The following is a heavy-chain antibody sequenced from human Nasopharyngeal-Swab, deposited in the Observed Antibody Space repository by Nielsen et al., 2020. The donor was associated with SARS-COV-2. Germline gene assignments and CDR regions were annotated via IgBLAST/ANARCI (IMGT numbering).Heavy chain of an antibody. CDR2: IIPIFGTA. CDR3: ARVKYYYGMDV. J-gene: IGHJ6*02. Sequence: SVQVSCKASGGTFSSYAISWVRQAPGQGLEWMGGIIPIFGTANYAQKSQGRVTITADESTSTAYMELSSLRSEDTAVYYCARVKYYYGMDVWGQGTTATVSS. CDR1: GGTFSSYA. V-gene: IGHV1-69*13.